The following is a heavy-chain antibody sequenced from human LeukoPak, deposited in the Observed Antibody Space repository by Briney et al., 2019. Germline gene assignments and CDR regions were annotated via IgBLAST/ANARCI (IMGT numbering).Heavy chain of an antibody. V-gene: IGHV1-18*01. D-gene: IGHD1-26*01. Sequence: GASVKVSCKASSYTFTRYGISWVRQAPGQGLEWMGWISGSNGNTNYAQKFQGRVSMTADTSTSTAYMELRSLRSDDTAVYYCARSGRGTSYYFDLWGQGTLVTVSS. CDR2: ISGSNGNT. CDR3: ARSGRGTSYYFDL. CDR1: SYTFTRYG. J-gene: IGHJ4*02.